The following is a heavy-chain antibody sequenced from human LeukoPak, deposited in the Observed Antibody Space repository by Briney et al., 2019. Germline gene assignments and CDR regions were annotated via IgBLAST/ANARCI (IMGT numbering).Heavy chain of an antibody. D-gene: IGHD3-16*02. CDR2: ISGSGGST. CDR1: GFTFSSYA. CDR3: AKRGHYDYVWGSYRPFDY. V-gene: IGHV3-23*01. Sequence: GASLRLSCAASGFTFSSYAMSWVRQAPGKGLEWVSAISGSGGSTYYADSVKGRFTISRDNSKNTPYLQMNSLRAEDTAVYYCAKRGHYDYVWGSYRPFDYWGQGTLVTVSS. J-gene: IGHJ4*02.